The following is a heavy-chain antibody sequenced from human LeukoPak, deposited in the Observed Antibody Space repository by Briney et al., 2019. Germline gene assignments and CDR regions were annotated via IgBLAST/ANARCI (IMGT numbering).Heavy chain of an antibody. D-gene: IGHD1-26*01. V-gene: IGHV3-23*01. Sequence: GGSLRLSCAASGFTFSDYYMSWVRQAPGKGLEWVSTITGSGDSTYYADSVQGRFTISRDNSKNTLYLQMNSLRAEDTALYYCAKRMKWELPDYFDYWGQGTLVTVSS. CDR2: ITGSGDST. J-gene: IGHJ4*02. CDR1: GFTFSDYY. CDR3: AKRMKWELPDYFDY.